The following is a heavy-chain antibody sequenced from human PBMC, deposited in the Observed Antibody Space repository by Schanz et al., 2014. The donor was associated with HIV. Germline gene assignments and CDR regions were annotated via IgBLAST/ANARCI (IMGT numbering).Heavy chain of an antibody. J-gene: IGHJ4*02. V-gene: IGHV1-2*02. CDR3: ARAYDRSGYYYGY. CDR2: INPNSGGT. Sequence: QVQLVQSGAEVRKPGASVKVSCKASGYTFTDYYMHWVRQAPGQGLEWMGWINPNSGGTNYAQRFQGRVTMTTDTSTSTAYMELRSLRSDDTAVYYCARAYDRSGYYYGYWGQGTLVTVSS. CDR1: GYTFTDYY. D-gene: IGHD3-22*01.